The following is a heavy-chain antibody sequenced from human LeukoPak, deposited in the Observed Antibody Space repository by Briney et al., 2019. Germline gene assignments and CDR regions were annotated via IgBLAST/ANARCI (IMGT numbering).Heavy chain of an antibody. CDR2: ISHSGGST. V-gene: IGHV3-23*01. CDR1: GFTFSSYA. D-gene: IGHD2-15*01. J-gene: IGHJ5*02. Sequence: GGSLRLSCAASGFTFSSYAMSWVRQTPGKGLEWVSGISHSGGSTHYADSVKGRFTISRDNSENTFYLQMNSLRAEDTAVYYCSRGPYCSGGTCFSLGEFDPWGQGTLVTVSS. CDR3: SRGPYCSGGTCFSLGEFDP.